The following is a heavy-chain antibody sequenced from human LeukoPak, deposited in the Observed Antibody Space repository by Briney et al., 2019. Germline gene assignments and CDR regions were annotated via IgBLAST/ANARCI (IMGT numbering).Heavy chain of an antibody. D-gene: IGHD6-13*01. CDR2: VLHTGST. CDR3: ARGPAALHP. V-gene: IGHV4-34*12. CDR1: GYSLTNHY. Sequence: SETLSLTCAVHGYSLTNHYWIWIRQPPGKGLEWIAEVLHTGSTNCNPSFKSRVTISVDTSKNQFFLNLTSFTAADTAVYYCARGPAALHPWGQGLLVTVSS. J-gene: IGHJ5*02.